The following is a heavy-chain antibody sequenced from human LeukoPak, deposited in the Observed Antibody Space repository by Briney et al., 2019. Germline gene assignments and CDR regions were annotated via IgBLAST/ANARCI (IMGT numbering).Heavy chain of an antibody. D-gene: IGHD6-19*01. CDR1: GGSISSYY. CDR2: IYYSGST. J-gene: IGHJ5*02. Sequence: SETLSLTCIVSGGSISSYYWSWIRQPPGKGLEWIGYIYYSGSTNYNPSLKSRVTISVDTSKNQFSLKLSSVTAADMAVYYCARDSPYSSGWANWFDPWGQGTLVTVSS. CDR3: ARDSPYSSGWANWFDP. V-gene: IGHV4-59*01.